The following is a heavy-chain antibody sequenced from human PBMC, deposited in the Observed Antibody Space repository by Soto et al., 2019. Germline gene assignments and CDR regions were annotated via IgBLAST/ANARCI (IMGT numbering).Heavy chain of an antibody. V-gene: IGHV4-61*01. Sequence: SETLSLTCTVSGGSVVSGSYCFICIRQPPGKGLEWIGYIYYSGSTNYNPSLKSRVTISVDTSKNQFSLKLSSVTAADTAVYYCAGSQQLDAFDIWGQGTMVTVS. J-gene: IGHJ3*02. CDR2: IYYSGST. CDR1: GGSVVSGSYC. D-gene: IGHD6-13*01. CDR3: AGSQQLDAFDI.